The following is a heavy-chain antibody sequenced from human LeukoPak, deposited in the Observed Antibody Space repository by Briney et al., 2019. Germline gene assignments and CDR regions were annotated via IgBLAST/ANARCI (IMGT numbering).Heavy chain of an antibody. V-gene: IGHV4-4*07. J-gene: IGHJ5*02. Sequence: SETLSLTCTVSGGSVTTYYWSWIRQPAGKGLEWIGRVYTSGSTNYNLSLKSRVTMSVDTSKNQFSLKLSSVTAADTAVYYCARDRGYCSGGSCRRLNWFDPWGQGTLVTVSS. CDR2: VYTSGST. CDR1: GGSVTTYY. CDR3: ARDRGYCSGGSCRRLNWFDP. D-gene: IGHD2-15*01.